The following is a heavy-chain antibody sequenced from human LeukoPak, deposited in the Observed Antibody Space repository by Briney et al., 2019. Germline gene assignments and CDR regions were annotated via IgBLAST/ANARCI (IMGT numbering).Heavy chain of an antibody. J-gene: IGHJ5*02. D-gene: IGHD2-2*01. CDR3: ARHASTTHHRWWFDP. V-gene: IGHV4-39*01. Sequence: PSETLSLTCTVSGGSISSSSYYWGWIRQPPGKGLEWIGSIYYSGSTYYNPSLKSRVTISVDTSKNQFSLKLSSVTAADTAVYYCARHASTTHHRWWFDPWGQGTLVTVSS. CDR2: IYYSGST. CDR1: GGSISSSSYY.